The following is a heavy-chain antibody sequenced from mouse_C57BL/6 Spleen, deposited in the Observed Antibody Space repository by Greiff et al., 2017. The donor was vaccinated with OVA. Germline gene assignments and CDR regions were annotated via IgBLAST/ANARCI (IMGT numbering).Heavy chain of an antibody. CDR2: ISSGGSYT. J-gene: IGHJ2*01. CDR3: ARPPDFDY. V-gene: IGHV5-6*01. CDR1: GFTFSSYG. Sequence: EVKVVESGGDLVKPGGSLKLSCAASGFTFSSYGMSWVRQTPDKRLEWVATISSGGSYTYYPDSVKGRFTISRDNAKNTLYLQMSSLKSEDTAMYYCARPPDFDYWGQGTTLTVSS.